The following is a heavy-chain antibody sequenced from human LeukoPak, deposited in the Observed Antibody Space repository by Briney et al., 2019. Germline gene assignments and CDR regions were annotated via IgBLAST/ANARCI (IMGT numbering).Heavy chain of an antibody. D-gene: IGHD3-10*01. V-gene: IGHV4-34*01. CDR3: ARAERRINLARGVFGSHFDS. CDR2: IDHSGRT. Sequence: SETLSLTCAVSGGSFSRPFWSWIRQTPGKGLEWIGEIDHSGRTDYNPSLEGRVTMSVDTSKNQFSLRLTSVTAADTAVYFCARAERRINLARGVFGSHFDSWGQGTLVSVSS. J-gene: IGHJ5*01. CDR1: GGSFSRPF.